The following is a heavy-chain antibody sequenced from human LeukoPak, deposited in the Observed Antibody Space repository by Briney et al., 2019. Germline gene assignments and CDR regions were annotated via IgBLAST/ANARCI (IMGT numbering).Heavy chain of an antibody. CDR1: GFTFSSYG. V-gene: IGHV3-30*18. J-gene: IGHJ6*02. CDR2: ISYDGGNK. Sequence: PGRSLRLSCAASGFTFSSYGMHWVRQAPGKGLEWVASISYDGGNKYYADSVKGRFTISRDNSVNTLYMQMNSLRAEDTAVYYCAKDWRSSITMIRGLMDVWGQGTTVIVSS. CDR3: AKDWRSSITMIRGLMDV. D-gene: IGHD3-10*01.